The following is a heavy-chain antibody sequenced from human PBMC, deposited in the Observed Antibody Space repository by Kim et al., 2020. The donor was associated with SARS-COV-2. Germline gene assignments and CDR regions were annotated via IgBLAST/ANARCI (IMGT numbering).Heavy chain of an antibody. CDR1: GGSISSSSYY. CDR3: ARSKTGGFEY. CDR2: IYYSGST. J-gene: IGHJ4*02. Sequence: SETLSLTCTVSGGSISSSSYYWGWIRQPPGKGLEWIGSIYYSGSTYYNPSLKSRVTISVDTSKNQFSLKLSSVTAADTAVYYCARSKTGGFEYLGQGTLVTVSS. V-gene: IGHV4-39*01. D-gene: IGHD7-27*01.